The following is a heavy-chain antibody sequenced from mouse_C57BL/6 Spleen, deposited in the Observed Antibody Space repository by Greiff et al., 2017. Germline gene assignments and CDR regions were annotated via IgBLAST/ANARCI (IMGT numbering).Heavy chain of an antibody. CDR2: INPNNGGT. CDR1: GYTFTDYN. J-gene: IGHJ1*03. V-gene: IGHV1-18*01. Sequence: EVQLKESGPELVKPGASVKIPCKASGYTFTDYNMDWVKQSHGKSLEWIGDINPNNGGTIYNQKFKGKATLTVDKSSSTAYMELRSLTSEDTAVYYCARMWDYDGFYWYFDVWGTGTTVTVSS. D-gene: IGHD2-4*01. CDR3: ARMWDYDGFYWYFDV.